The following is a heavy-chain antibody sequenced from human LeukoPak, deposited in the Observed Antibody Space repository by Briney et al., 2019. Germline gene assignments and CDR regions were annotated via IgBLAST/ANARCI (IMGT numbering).Heavy chain of an antibody. CDR2: IYYSGST. V-gene: IGHV4-59*01. CDR1: GGSMSSYY. D-gene: IGHD2-8*01. J-gene: IGHJ4*02. Sequence: SETLSLTCNVSGGSMSSYYWSWIRQPPGKGLEWIGYIYYSGSTNYNPSLKSRVTISVDTSKNQFSLKLSSVTAADTAVYYCARGSPLMVSYWGQGTLVTVSS. CDR3: ARGSPLMVSY.